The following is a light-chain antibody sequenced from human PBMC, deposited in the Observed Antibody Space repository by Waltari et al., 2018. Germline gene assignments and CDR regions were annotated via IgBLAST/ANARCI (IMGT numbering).Light chain of an antibody. V-gene: IGKV2-28*01. J-gene: IGKJ4*01. CDR3: MQALQTPFT. CDR2: LGS. Sequence: DIVMTQSPLSLPVTPGEPASISCRSSQSLLHSNGYNYLDWYLQKPGQSPQLLIDLGSNRASGVPDRFSGSGSGTDFTLKISRVEAEDVWVYYCMQALQTPFTFGGGTKVEIK. CDR1: QSLLHSNGYNY.